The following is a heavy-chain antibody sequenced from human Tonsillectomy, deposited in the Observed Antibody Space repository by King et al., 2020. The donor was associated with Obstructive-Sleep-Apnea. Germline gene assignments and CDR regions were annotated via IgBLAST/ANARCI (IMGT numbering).Heavy chain of an antibody. CDR1: GYSFTTYW. D-gene: IGHD3-22*01. J-gene: IGHJ6*02. Sequence: VQLVESGAEVKKPGESLKISCKASGYSFTTYWIVWVRQMPGKGLEWMGIIYPGDSDTSYSPSFQGQVTISVDKSNSTAYLQWSSLKASDTAMYYCARHQYYDSRGYSKRDYYNYGMDVWGQGTRLTVSS. CDR3: ARHQYYDSRGYSKRDYYNYGMDV. V-gene: IGHV5-51*01. CDR2: IYPGDSDT.